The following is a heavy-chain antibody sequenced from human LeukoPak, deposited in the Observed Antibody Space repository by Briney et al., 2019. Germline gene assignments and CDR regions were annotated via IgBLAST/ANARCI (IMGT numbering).Heavy chain of an antibody. J-gene: IGHJ4*02. CDR1: GGSISSSSYY. CDR3: ARTGPKGFWSGNYFDY. V-gene: IGHV4-39*01. CDR2: IYYSGST. Sequence: PSETLSLTCTVSGGSISSSSYYWGWIRQPPGKRLEWIGSIYYSGSTYYNPSLKSRVTISVDTSKNQFSLKLSSVTAADTAVYYCARTGPKGFWSGNYFDYWGQGTLVTVSS. D-gene: IGHD3-3*01.